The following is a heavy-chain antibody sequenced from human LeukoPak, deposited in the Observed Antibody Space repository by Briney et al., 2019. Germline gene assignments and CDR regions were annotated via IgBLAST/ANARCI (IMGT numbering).Heavy chain of an antibody. CDR3: ARGGDVLRFLEWSHPNYYGMDV. CDR2: IYYSGST. D-gene: IGHD3-3*01. Sequence: SETLSLTCTVSGGSISSSSYYWGWIRQPPGKGLEWIGSIYYSGSTNYNPSLKSRVTISVDKSKNQFSLKLSSVTAADTAVYYCARGGDVLRFLEWSHPNYYGMDVWGQGTTVTVSS. J-gene: IGHJ6*02. V-gene: IGHV4-39*07. CDR1: GGSISSSSYY.